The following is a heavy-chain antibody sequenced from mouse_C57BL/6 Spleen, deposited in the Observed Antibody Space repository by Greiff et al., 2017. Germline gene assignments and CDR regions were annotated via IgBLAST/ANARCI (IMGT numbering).Heavy chain of an antibody. CDR1: GYTFTDYY. CDR3: ARRLLDDMDY. J-gene: IGHJ4*01. CDR2: INPNNGGT. V-gene: IGHV1-26*01. D-gene: IGHD2-3*01. Sequence: VQLQQSGPELVKPGASVKISCKASGYTFTDYYMNWVKQSHGKSLEWIGDINPNNGGTSYNQKFKGKATLTVDKSSSTAYMELRSLTSEDSAVYYCARRLLDDMDYWGQGTSVTVSS.